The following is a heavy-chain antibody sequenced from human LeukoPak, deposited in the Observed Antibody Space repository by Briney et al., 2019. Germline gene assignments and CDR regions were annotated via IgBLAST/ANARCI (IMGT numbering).Heavy chain of an antibody. D-gene: IGHD4-11*01. Sequence: SETLSLTCTVSGGSISSGSYYWSWIRQPAGKGLEWIGRINTSGSINYNPSLKSRVTISVDTSKNQFSLKVSSVTAADTAVYYCARGNTVTTSLGWSDPWGQGTLVTVSS. V-gene: IGHV4-61*02. CDR3: ARGNTVTTSLGWSDP. J-gene: IGHJ5*02. CDR1: GGSISSGSYY. CDR2: INTSGSI.